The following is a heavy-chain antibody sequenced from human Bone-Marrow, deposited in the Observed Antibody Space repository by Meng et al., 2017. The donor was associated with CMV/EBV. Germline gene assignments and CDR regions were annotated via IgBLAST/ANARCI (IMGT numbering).Heavy chain of an antibody. CDR2: INHSGST. CDR1: GGSFSGYY. Sequence: GSLRSSCAVYGGSFSGYYWSWIRQPPGKGLEWIGEINHSGSTNYNPSLKSRVTISVDTSKNQFSLKQSSVTAADTAVYYCARTMHCSSTSCYGRYYYYGMDVWGQGTTVTVSS. D-gene: IGHD2-2*01. V-gene: IGHV4-34*01. CDR3: ARTMHCSSTSCYGRYYYYGMDV. J-gene: IGHJ6*02.